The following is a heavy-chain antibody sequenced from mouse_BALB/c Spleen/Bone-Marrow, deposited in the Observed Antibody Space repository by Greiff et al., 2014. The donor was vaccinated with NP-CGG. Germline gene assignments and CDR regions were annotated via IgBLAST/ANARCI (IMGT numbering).Heavy chain of an antibody. CDR2: INPYNSDS. CDR1: GYSFIGYF. CDR3: SRGGDY. V-gene: IGHV1-20*02. J-gene: IGHJ2*01. Sequence: EVQLQESGLEMVKPGASVKISCKASGYSFIGYFINWVMQSHGKSLEWIGRINPYNSDSVYNQKFRGKATLTVDKSSSTAHMELRSLSSEDSAVYYCSRGGDYWGQGTTLTVSS.